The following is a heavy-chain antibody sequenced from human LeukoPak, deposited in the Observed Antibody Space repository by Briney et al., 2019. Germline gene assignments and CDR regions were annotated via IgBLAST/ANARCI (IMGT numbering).Heavy chain of an antibody. V-gene: IGHV3-21*01. J-gene: IGHJ4*02. CDR1: GFTFSSYS. CDR3: ARDLANDAFYDFWSGPN. D-gene: IGHD3-3*01. Sequence: GGSLRLSCAASGFTFSSYSMNWVRQAPGKGLEWVSFISGTGSHIYYADSVKSRFTISRDNAKNALFLQLDSLETEDTAVYYCARDLANDAFYDFWSGPNWGQGTLVTVSS. CDR2: ISGTGSHI.